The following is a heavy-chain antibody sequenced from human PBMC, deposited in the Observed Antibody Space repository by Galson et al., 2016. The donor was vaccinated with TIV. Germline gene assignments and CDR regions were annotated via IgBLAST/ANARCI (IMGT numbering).Heavy chain of an antibody. V-gene: IGHV3-9*01. J-gene: IGHJ4*02. CDR1: GFTFADYT. Sequence: SLRLSCAATGFTFADYTMHWVRQRPGKGLEWVSVISWNSGSKVYADSVKGRFIISRDNAKNSLYLQINSLTTEDTALYYCAKGQLRAARRFYYMDVWGQGTLVTVSS. CDR3: AKGQLRAARRFYYMDV. CDR2: ISWNSGSK. D-gene: IGHD2-8*01.